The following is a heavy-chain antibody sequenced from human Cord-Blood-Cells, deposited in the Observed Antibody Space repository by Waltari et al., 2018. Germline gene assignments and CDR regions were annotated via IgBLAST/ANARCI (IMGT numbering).Heavy chain of an antibody. CDR3: ARGSAARDAFDI. CDR2: MNPNSGNT. Sequence: QVQLLQSGAEVKTPGASAKFSCKDSGSTFTRYAITWVRQATGPGIERMGWMNPNSGNTGYAQKFQGRVTMTRNTSISTAYMELSSLRSEDTAVYYCARGSAARDAFDIWGQGTMVTVSS. V-gene: IGHV1-8*01. D-gene: IGHD6-6*01. CDR1: GSTFTRYA. J-gene: IGHJ3*02.